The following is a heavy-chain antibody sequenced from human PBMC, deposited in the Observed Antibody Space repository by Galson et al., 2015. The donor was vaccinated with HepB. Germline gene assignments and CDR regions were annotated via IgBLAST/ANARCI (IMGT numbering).Heavy chain of an antibody. V-gene: IGHV4-31*01. CDR1: GGSISSENYY. D-gene: IGHD3-22*01. J-gene: IGHJ4*02. Sequence: TLSLTCTVSGGSISSENYYWSWIRRHPGKGLEWIGHIYYSGNTYYNPSLKSQATISVDTSKNQFSLKLISVTATDTAVYYCARYHHFDGSDYPRTFDYWGQGTRVTVSS. CDR2: IYYSGNT. CDR3: ARYHHFDGSDYPRTFDY.